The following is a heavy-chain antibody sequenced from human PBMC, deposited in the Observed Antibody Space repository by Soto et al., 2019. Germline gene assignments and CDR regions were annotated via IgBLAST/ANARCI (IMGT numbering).Heavy chain of an antibody. D-gene: IGHD3-16*01. CDR1: GVSLDNFF. J-gene: IGHJ5*02. CDR2: VSQGGTESYMTEGETT. Sequence: QVQLQESGPGLLRPSETLSLTCTVSGVSLDNFFWSWIRQTPGKGLAWIGYVSQGGTESYMTEGETTGYNPSLEGRATIALDLPKNQCSLTLSSVTAADTAVYYCARDRGGITVSAKPLGEWFDPWGQGTLVTVSS. V-gene: IGHV4-59*01. CDR3: ARDRGGITVSAKPLGEWFDP.